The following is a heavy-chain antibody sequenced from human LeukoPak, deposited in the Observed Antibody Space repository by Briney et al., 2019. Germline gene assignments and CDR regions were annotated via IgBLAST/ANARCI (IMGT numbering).Heavy chain of an antibody. CDR1: GFTFTSYW. D-gene: IGHD6-19*01. J-gene: IGHJ5*02. CDR3: ARRGTIAVPVFWFDP. V-gene: IGHV3-7*01. CDR2: IKQDGSEK. Sequence: PGGSLRLSCVASGFTFTSYWMSWVRQAPGKGLEWVANIKQDGSEKYYLDSLEGRFTLSRDNAKNSVYLQINRLRAEDTAVYYCARRGTIAVPVFWFDPWGQGTLVIVSS.